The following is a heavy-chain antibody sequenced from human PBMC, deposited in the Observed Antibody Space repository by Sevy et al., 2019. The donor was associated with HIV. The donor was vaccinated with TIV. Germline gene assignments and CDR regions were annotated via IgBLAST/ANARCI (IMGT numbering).Heavy chain of an antibody. D-gene: IGHD2-2*01. CDR2: IIPILGIA. CDR1: GGTFSSYA. J-gene: IGHJ6*02. Sequence: ASVKVSCKASGGTFSSYAISWVRQAPGQGLEWMGRIIPILGIANYAQKFQGRVTITADKSTSTAYMELSSLRSEDTAVYYCARVRDIVVVPAAIGYYYGMDVWGQGTTVTVSS. V-gene: IGHV1-69*04. CDR3: ARVRDIVVVPAAIGYYYGMDV.